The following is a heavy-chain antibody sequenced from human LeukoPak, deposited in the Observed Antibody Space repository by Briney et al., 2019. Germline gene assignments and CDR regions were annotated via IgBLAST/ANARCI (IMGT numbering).Heavy chain of an antibody. CDR3: ARGVKYYYDSSGYYSLYYYYYYMDV. J-gene: IGHJ6*03. CDR2: IYYSGST. CDR1: GGSFSGYY. D-gene: IGHD3-22*01. V-gene: IGHV4-34*01. Sequence: SETLSLTCAVYGGSFSGYYWGWIRQPPGKGLEWIGSIYYSGSTYYNPSLKSRVTISVDTSKNQFSLKLSSVTAADTAVYYCARGVKYYYDSSGYYSLYYYYYYMDVWGKGTTVTISS.